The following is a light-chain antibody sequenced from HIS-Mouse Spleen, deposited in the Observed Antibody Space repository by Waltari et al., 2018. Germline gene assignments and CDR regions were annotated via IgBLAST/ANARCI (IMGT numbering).Light chain of an antibody. CDR2: GAS. Sequence: EIVSTPSPGTLSLSPVERATLPCRASHSVSSSYLAWYQQKPGQAPRLLIYGASSRATGIPDRFSGSGSGTDFTLTISRLEPEDFAVYYCQQYGSSPRTFGQGTKVEIK. CDR1: HSVSSSY. J-gene: IGKJ1*01. V-gene: IGKV3-20*01. CDR3: QQYGSSPRT.